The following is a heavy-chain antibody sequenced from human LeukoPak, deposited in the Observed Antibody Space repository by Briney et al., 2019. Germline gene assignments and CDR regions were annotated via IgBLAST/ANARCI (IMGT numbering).Heavy chain of an antibody. CDR1: GFTFSSYS. D-gene: IGHD3-10*01. CDR2: ISSSSSYI. CDR3: ARYITLYVDY. J-gene: IGHJ4*02. Sequence: GGSLRLSCAASGFTFSSYSMNWVRQSPGKGLEWVSSISSSSSYIYYADSVKGRFTISRDNAKNSLYLQMNSLRAEDTAVYYCARYITLYVDYWGQGTLVTVSS. V-gene: IGHV3-21*01.